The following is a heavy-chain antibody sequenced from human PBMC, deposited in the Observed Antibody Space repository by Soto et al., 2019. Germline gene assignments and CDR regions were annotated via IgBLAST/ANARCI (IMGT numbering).Heavy chain of an antibody. CDR2: IYYSGST. CDR3: ARDNGELAALEPYFDY. D-gene: IGHD1-26*01. J-gene: IGHJ4*02. V-gene: IGHV4-59*01. CDR1: GGSISSYY. Sequence: SETLSLTCTVSGGSISSYYWSWIRQPPGKGLEWIGYIYYSGSTNYNPSLKSRVTISVDTSKNQFSLKLSSVTAADTAVYYCARDNGELAALEPYFDYWGQGTLVTVSS.